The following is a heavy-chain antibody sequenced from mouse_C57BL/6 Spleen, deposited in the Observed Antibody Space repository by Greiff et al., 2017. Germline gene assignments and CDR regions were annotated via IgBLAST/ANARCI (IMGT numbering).Heavy chain of an antibody. CDR3: ARKVTTRDYYAMDY. CDR1: GFTFSDYG. J-gene: IGHJ4*01. D-gene: IGHD2-2*01. Sequence: EVMLVESGGGLVKPGGSLKLSCAASGFTFSDYGMHWVRQAPEKGLEWVAYISSGNSTIYYADTVKGRFTISRDNAKNTLFLQMTSLRSEDTAMYYCARKVTTRDYYAMDYWGQGTSVTVSS. CDR2: ISSGNSTI. V-gene: IGHV5-17*01.